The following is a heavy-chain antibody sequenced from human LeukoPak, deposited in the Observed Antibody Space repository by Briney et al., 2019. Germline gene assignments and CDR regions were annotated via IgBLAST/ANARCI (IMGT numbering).Heavy chain of an antibody. CDR2: ISYDGSNK. V-gene: IGHV3-30*18. CDR3: AKQGLAVAGYYFDY. J-gene: IGHJ4*02. CDR1: GFTFSSYG. D-gene: IGHD6-19*01. Sequence: SGGSLRLSCAASGFTFSSYGMHWVRQAPGKGLEWVAVISYDGSNKYYADSVKGRFTISRDNSKNTLYLQMNSLRAEDTAVYYCAKQGLAVAGYYFDYWGQGTLVTVSS.